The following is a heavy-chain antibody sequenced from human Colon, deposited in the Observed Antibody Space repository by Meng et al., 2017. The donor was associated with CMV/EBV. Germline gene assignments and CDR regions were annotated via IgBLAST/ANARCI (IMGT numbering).Heavy chain of an antibody. CDR1: GGSISSSTSS. D-gene: IGHD4-17*01. CDR2: IYYSGYT. J-gene: IGHJ4*02. CDR3: ATDYGDYYFDR. V-gene: IGHV4-39*07. Sequence: QLQLPESGPGLVTPSETLSLTCTSPGGSISSSTSSWGWIRQTPGKGLEWIGNIYYSGYTYYNPSLKSRLTISVDTSKNQFSLKLTSVTAADTAVYYCATDYGDYYFDRWGQGTLVTVSS.